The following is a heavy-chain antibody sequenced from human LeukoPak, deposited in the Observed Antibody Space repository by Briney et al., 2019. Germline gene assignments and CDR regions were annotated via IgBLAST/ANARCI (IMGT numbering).Heavy chain of an antibody. CDR3: AAGKWSDTAMVAFDY. CDR2: ISAYNGNT. D-gene: IGHD5-18*01. CDR1: GYTFTSYG. J-gene: IGHJ4*02. Sequence: ASVKVSCKASGYTFTSYGISWVRQAPGQGLEWMGWISAYNGNTNYAQKLQGRVTMTTDTSTSTAYMELRSLRSDDTAVYYCAAGKWSDTAMVAFDYWGQGTLVTVSS. V-gene: IGHV1-18*01.